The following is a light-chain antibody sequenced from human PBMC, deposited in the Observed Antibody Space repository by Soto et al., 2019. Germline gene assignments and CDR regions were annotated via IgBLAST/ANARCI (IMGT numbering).Light chain of an antibody. CDR2: EVT. V-gene: IGLV2-14*01. CDR3: SSYTTSSTDV. Sequence: QSALTQPASVSGSPGQSITISCTGSSTDVGAYNYVSWYQHHPGKAPKLLIFEVTNRPSGVSNRFSGSKSGYTASLTISGLQADDEAEYSCSSYTTSSTDVFGRGTKLTVL. J-gene: IGLJ6*01. CDR1: STDVGAYNY.